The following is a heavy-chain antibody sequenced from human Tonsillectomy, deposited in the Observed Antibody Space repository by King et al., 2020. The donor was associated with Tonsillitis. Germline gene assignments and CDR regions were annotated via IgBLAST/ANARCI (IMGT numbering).Heavy chain of an antibody. Sequence: VQLQESGPGLVKPSEILSLTCTVSGGSVSSGSYHWRWIRQPPGKGLEWIGYIFYNGNTNYNPSLKSRVTISVDTSKNQFSLKLSSVTAADTAVYYCARKLLGPPPWFDPWGQGTLVTVSS. J-gene: IGHJ5*02. D-gene: IGHD2-21*02. CDR3: ARKLLGPPPWFDP. CDR2: IFYNGNT. CDR1: GGSVSSGSYH. V-gene: IGHV4-61*01.